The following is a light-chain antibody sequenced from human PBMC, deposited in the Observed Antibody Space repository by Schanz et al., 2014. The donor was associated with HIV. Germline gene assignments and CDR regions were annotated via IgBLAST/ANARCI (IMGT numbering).Light chain of an antibody. J-gene: IGKJ4*01. V-gene: IGKV3-11*01. CDR1: QSVSTY. CDR2: DAS. Sequence: EIVLTQSPVTLSLSPGERATLSCRASQSVSTYLAWYQQKPGQSPRLLIYDASNRATGIPPRFSGSGSGTDVTLTISSLEPEDFAVYYCQQYGSFALTFGGGTKVEIK. CDR3: QQYGSFALT.